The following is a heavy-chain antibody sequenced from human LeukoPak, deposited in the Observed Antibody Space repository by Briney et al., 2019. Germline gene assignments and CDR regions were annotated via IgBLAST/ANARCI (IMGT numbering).Heavy chain of an antibody. V-gene: IGHV4-4*07. J-gene: IGHJ5*02. CDR3: ARERVWFGRRSNFDP. CDR1: GRCISSYY. CDR2: IYTSGST. D-gene: IGHD3-10*01. Sequence: PSETLSLTCTVSGRCISSYYWSWIRQPAGKGLEWIGRIYTSGSTNYNPSLKSRVTMSVDTSKNQFSLKLSSVTAADTAVYYCARERVWFGRRSNFDPWGQGTLVTVSS.